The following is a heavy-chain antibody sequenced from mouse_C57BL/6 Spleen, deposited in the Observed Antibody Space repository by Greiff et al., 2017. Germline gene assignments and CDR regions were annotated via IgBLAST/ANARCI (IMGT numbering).Heavy chain of an antibody. CDR2: IYPRDGST. V-gene: IGHV1-85*01. CDR1: GYTFTSYD. J-gene: IGHJ2*01. Sequence: VKLMESGPELVKPGASVKLSCKASGYTFTSYDINWVKQRPGQGLEWIGWIYPRDGSTKYNEKFKGKATLTVDTSSSTAYMELHSLTSEDTAVYFCAGDEYYWGQGTTLTVSS. CDR3: AGDEYY.